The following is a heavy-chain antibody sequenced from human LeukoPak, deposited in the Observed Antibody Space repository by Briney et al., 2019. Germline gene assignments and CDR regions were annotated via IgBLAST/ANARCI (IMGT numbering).Heavy chain of an antibody. J-gene: IGHJ4*02. V-gene: IGHV4-4*09. Sequence: PSETLSLTCTVPGGSISSYYWSWIRQPPGKGLEWIGYIYTSGSTNYNPSLKSRVTISVDTSKNQFSLKLSSVTAADTAVYYCASSYSGSYHAYFDYWGQGTLVTVSS. CDR2: IYTSGST. D-gene: IGHD1-26*01. CDR1: GGSISSYY. CDR3: ASSYSGSYHAYFDY.